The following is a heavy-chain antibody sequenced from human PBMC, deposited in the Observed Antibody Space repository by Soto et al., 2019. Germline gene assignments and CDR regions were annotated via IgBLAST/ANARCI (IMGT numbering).Heavy chain of an antibody. V-gene: IGHV1-18*01. J-gene: IGHJ4*02. CDR1: CYDFNSYG. CDR3: ANYGPGTRATEYYFDY. CDR2: ISPYSDDT. Sequence: ASVKVSCQASCYDFNSYGITWVRQAPGQGLEWLGWISPYSDDTKYAQKLQGRVTVTMDRSSRTVYMDLRSLRSNDTAIYYCANYGPGTRATEYYFDYWGQGTLVTVSS. D-gene: IGHD3-10*01.